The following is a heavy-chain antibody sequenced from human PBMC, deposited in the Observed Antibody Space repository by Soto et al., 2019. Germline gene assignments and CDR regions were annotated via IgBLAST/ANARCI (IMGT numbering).Heavy chain of an antibody. CDR2: ISAYNGNI. D-gene: IGHD4-17*01. Sequence: QVQLVQSGAEVKKPGASVKVSCKAPGYIFPSCTISWVRQDPGQGLEWMGWISAYNGNIKDAQKFQGRFTMTTDTSTSTAYMELRSLTSDDTAMYYCAIANYGDNDYWGQGTLVTVSS. J-gene: IGHJ4*02. CDR3: AIANYGDNDY. V-gene: IGHV1-18*01. CDR1: GYIFPSCT.